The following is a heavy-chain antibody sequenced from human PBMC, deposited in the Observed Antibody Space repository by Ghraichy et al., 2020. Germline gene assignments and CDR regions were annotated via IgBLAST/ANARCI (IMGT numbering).Heavy chain of an antibody. V-gene: IGHV3-23*01. Sequence: GGSLRLSCAASGFTFASFGMSWVRQAPGKGLEWVCGMSAHGGTVEYADSVKGRFTISRDNSKGTVSLQMVRLRGEDTALYYCVKDETGRIVSPDLWGQGTRVIVTA. D-gene: IGHD2-21*01. CDR1: GFTFASFG. J-gene: IGHJ5*02. CDR2: MSAHGGTV. CDR3: VKDETGRIVSPDL.